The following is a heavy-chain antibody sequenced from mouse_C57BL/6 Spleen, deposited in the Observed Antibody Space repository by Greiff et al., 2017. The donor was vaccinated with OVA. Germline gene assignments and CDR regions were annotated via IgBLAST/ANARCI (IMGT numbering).Heavy chain of an antibody. D-gene: IGHD6-5*01. CDR3: TSLSERFAY. Sequence: EVQLQESGAELVRPGASVKLSCTASGFNIKDDYMHWVKQRPEQGLEWIGWIDPENGDTEYASKFQGKATITADTSSNTAYLQLSSLTSEDTAVYYCTSLSERFAYWGQGTLVTVSA. J-gene: IGHJ3*01. CDR2: IDPENGDT. CDR1: GFNIKDDY. V-gene: IGHV14-4*01.